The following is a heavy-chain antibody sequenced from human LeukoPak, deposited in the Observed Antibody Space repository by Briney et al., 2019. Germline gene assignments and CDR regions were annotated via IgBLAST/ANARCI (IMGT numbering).Heavy chain of an antibody. J-gene: IGHJ4*02. CDR3: ARVSLSGWYVY. V-gene: IGHV1-8*03. D-gene: IGHD6-19*01. CDR2: MNPNSGNT. Sequence: ASVKVSCKASGYTFTSYDINWVRQATGQGLEWMGWMNPNSGNTGYAQKFQGRVTITRNTSISTAYMELSSLRSEDPAVYYCARVSLSGWYVYWGQGTLVAVSS. CDR1: GYTFTSYD.